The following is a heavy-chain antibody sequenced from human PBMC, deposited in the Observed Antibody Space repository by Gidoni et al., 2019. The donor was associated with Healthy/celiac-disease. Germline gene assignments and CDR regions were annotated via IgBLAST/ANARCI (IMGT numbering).Heavy chain of an antibody. CDR2: ISYDGSNK. CDR3: ARDYGDRPLDY. V-gene: IGHV3-30-3*01. CDR1: GFTFSLYA. D-gene: IGHD4-17*01. J-gene: IGHJ4*02. Sequence: QVQLVESGGGVVQPGRSLRLSCAASGFTFSLYAMHWVRQAPGKGREWVAVISYDGSNKYYADSGKGRFTISRDNSKNTLYLQMNSLRAEDTAVYYCARDYGDRPLDYWGQGTLVTVSS.